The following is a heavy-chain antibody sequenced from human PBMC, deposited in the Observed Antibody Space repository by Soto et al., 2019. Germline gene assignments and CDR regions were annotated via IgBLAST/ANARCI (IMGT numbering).Heavy chain of an antibody. CDR2: IYYSGST. Sequence: SETLSLTCTVSGGSISGYYRSWIRQPPGKGLEWIGYIYYSGSTNYNPSLKSRVTISVDTSKNQFSLKLSSVTAADTAVYYCGTSYGKAWYTYWGQGTQVTVSS. J-gene: IGHJ4*02. V-gene: IGHV4-59*01. D-gene: IGHD1-1*01. CDR1: GGSISGYY. CDR3: GTSYGKAWYTY.